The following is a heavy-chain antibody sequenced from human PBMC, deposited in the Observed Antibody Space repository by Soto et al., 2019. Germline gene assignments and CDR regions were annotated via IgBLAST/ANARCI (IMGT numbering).Heavy chain of an antibody. J-gene: IGHJ6*02. CDR2: IYHSGST. D-gene: IGHD3-3*01. CDR3: ARDKVRWLLYDYYYYYCMDV. Sequence: QVQLQESGPGLVKPSGTLSLTCAVSGGSISSTNWWSWVRQPPGKGLEWIGEIYHSGSTNYNPSLKSRVTISVDKSKNQSSLKLSYVTAADTAVYYCARDKVRWLLYDYYYYYCMDVCGQGTTVTVSS. V-gene: IGHV4-4*02. CDR1: GGSISSTNW.